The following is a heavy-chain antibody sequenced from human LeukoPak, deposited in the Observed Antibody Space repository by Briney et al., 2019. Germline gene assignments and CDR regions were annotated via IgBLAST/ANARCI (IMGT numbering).Heavy chain of an antibody. CDR1: GYTFTSYY. D-gene: IGHD6-19*01. CDR3: ARGRMAGTYVFDY. Sequence: SVKVSCKASGYTFTSYYMHWVRQAPGQGLEWMGGIIPIFGTANYAQKFQGRVTITADESTSTAYMELSSLRSEDTAVYYCARGRMAGTYVFDYWGQGTLVTVSS. V-gene: IGHV1-69*13. CDR2: IIPIFGTA. J-gene: IGHJ4*02.